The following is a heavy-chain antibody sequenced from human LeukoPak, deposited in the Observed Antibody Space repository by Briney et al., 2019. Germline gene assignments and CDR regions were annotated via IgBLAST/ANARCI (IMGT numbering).Heavy chain of an antibody. J-gene: IGHJ6*03. CDR2: ISGNSSTI. D-gene: IGHD2-8*01. CDR1: GFTFSSYC. CDR3: ANGYCTNGVCYPYYYYYMDV. V-gene: IGHV3-48*01. Sequence: GGSLRLSCAASGFTFSSYCMTWVRQAPGKGLEWVSYISGNSSTIYYADSVKGRFTISRDNSKNTLYLQMNSLRAEDTAVYYCANGYCTNGVCYPYYYYYMDVWGKGTTVTVSS.